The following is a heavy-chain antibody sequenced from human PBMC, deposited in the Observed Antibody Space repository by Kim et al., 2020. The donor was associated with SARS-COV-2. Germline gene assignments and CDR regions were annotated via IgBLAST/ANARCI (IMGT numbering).Heavy chain of an antibody. D-gene: IGHD3-10*01. CDR1: GYSFTSYW. CDR2: IDPSDSYT. Sequence: GESLQISCKGSGYSFTSYWISWVRQMPGKGLEWMGRIDPSDSYTNYSPSFQGHVTISADKSISTAYLQWSSLKASDTAMYYCARPGLEWFGERENPFDIWGQGTMVTVSS. J-gene: IGHJ3*02. V-gene: IGHV5-10-1*01. CDR3: ARPGLEWFGERENPFDI.